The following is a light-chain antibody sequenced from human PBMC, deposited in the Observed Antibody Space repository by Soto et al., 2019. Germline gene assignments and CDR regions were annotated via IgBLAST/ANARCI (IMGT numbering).Light chain of an antibody. J-gene: IGKJ1*01. CDR2: ATS. CDR1: QSISTY. V-gene: IGKV1-39*01. Sequence: DIQMTPTPSSLSASVGYISTIIGRASQSISTYLHWYQQKPGTAPKLLIYATSNLQSGVPSRFSGSGSGTEFTLTISSLQSEDFAVYYCQQYSIWRTFGQGSKVDI. CDR3: QQYSIWRT.